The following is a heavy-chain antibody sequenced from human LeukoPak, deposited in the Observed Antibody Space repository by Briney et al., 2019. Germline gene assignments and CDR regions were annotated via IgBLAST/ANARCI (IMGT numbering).Heavy chain of an antibody. J-gene: IGHJ4*02. V-gene: IGHV1-2*06. CDR1: GYTFTGYY. CDR3: ARDRHYYDSSGHFDC. Sequence: ASVKVSCKASGYTFTGYYMHWVRQAPGQGLEWMGRINPNSGGTNYAQKFQGRVTMTRDTSISTAYMELSRLRSDDTAVYYCARDRHYYDSSGHFDCWGQGTLVTVSS. D-gene: IGHD3-22*01. CDR2: INPNSGGT.